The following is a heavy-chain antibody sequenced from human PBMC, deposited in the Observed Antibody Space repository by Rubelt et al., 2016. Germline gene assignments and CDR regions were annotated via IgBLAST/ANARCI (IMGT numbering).Heavy chain of an antibody. D-gene: IGHD3-16*01. CDR2: IKRDGTTK. J-gene: IGHJ4*01. CDR1: GFIFSKYW. CDR3: TRDLQGSKDYGVEY. V-gene: IGHV3-7*03. Sequence: GLVQPGGSLRICCAGSGFIFSKYWISWVRQAPGKGLEWVANIKRDGTTKYYVDSVKGRFTISRDNDKSSVCLQMNSLRVEDTAVYYCTRDLQGSKDYGVEYWGQGNLVTVSS.